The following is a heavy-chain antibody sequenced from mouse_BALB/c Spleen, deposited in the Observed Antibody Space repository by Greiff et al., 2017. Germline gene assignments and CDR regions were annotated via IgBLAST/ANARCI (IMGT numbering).Heavy chain of an antibody. V-gene: IGHV1S81*02. CDR3: TRSTVVATGYFDY. CDR2: INPSNGGT. CDR1: GYTFTSYY. J-gene: IGHJ2*01. Sequence: QVQLKQSGAELVKPGASVKLSCKASGYTFTSYYMYWVKQRPGQGLEWIGEINPSNGGTNFNEKFKSKATLTVDKSSSTAYMQLSSLTSEDSAVYYCTRSTVVATGYFDYWGQGTTLTVSS. D-gene: IGHD1-1*01.